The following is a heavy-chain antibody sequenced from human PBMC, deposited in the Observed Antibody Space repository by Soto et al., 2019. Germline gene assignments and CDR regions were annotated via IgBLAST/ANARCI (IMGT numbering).Heavy chain of an antibody. CDR3: GKGGGGDHGY. D-gene: IGHD2-21*02. V-gene: IGHV3-23*04. Sequence: EVQLVESEGGLVQPGGSLRLSCEASGFIFTTSDMSWVRQAPGKGLEWISSITITGDTTHYADSVKGRFTISRDNSRNPVYLQRNSRRGDDTAVYYCGKGGGGDHGYWGQGTLVAVSS. J-gene: IGHJ4*02. CDR1: GFIFTTSD. CDR2: ITITGDTT.